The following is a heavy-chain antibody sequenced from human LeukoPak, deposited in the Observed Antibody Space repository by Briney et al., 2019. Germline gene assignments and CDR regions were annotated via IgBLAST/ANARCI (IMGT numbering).Heavy chain of an antibody. D-gene: IGHD4-23*01. Sequence: SETLSLTCTVSGGSISGYNYNWIRQPPGKGLEWMGYIYYSGSTNYNPSLKSRVTISLDTSKNQFSLKLSSVTTADTAVYYCARSVVTLYWYFDLWGRGTLVTVSS. V-gene: IGHV4-59*01. J-gene: IGHJ2*01. CDR1: GGSISGYN. CDR2: IYYSGST. CDR3: ARSVVTLYWYFDL.